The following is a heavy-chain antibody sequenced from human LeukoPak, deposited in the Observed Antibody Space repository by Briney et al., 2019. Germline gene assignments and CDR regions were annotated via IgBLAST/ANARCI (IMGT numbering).Heavy chain of an antibody. Sequence: GGSLKLSCAVSGFTFSGFWMSWSRQAPGKGLEWVASINSDGSEGHYADVVKGRFTISRDNAKNSLYLQINSLRAEDTAVYYCARSSYSSSSSVWGQGTMVTVSS. CDR2: INSDGSEG. CDR3: ARSSYSSSSSV. CDR1: GFTFSGFW. J-gene: IGHJ3*01. D-gene: IGHD6-6*01. V-gene: IGHV3-7*03.